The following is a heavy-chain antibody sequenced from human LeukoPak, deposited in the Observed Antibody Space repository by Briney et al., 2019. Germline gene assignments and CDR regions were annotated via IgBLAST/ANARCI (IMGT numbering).Heavy chain of an antibody. D-gene: IGHD2-21*02. V-gene: IGHV4-39*07. CDR3: ARDGAYCGGDCYSRDAFDI. Sequence: SETLSLTCTVSGGSISSSSYYWGWIRQPPGKGLEWIGSIYYSGSTYYNPSLKSRVTISVDTSKNQFSLKLSSVTAADTAVYYCARDGAYCGGDCYSRDAFDIWGQGTMVTVSS. CDR1: GGSISSSSYY. J-gene: IGHJ3*02. CDR2: IYYSGST.